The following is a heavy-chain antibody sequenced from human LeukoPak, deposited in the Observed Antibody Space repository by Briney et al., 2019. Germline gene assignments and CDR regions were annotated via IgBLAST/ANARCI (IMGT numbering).Heavy chain of an antibody. CDR3: ASPTYYDCVWGSYRTPSH. J-gene: IGHJ4*02. D-gene: IGHD3-16*02. CDR1: GFTFSDYY. Sequence: PGGSLRLSCAASGFTFSDYYMSWIRQAPGKGLEWVSYISSSGSTIYYADSVKGRFTISRDNAKNSLYLQMNSLRAEDTAVYYCASPTYYDCVWGSYRTPSHWGQGTLVTVSS. V-gene: IGHV3-11*04. CDR2: ISSSGSTI.